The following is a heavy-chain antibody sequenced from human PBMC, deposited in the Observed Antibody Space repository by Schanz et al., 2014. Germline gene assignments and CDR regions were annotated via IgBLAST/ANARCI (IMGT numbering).Heavy chain of an antibody. CDR1: ANTFTEYG. J-gene: IGHJ6*02. Sequence: VQLLESGGGLVQPGGSLSLSCAVSANTFTEYGMHWVRQAPGKGLKWVSGIIWNSGSVGYADSVKGRFTISRDIAKNSLYLQMNSLRAEDTALYYCGKDMTPGGMDVWGQGTTVTVSS. CDR2: IIWNSGSV. V-gene: IGHV3-9*01. CDR3: GKDMTPGGMDV. D-gene: IGHD4-17*01.